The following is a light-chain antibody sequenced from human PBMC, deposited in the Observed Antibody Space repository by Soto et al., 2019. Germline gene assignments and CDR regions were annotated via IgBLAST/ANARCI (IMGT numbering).Light chain of an antibody. Sequence: LTLSAATLSVSTGERATLSCRSSQRVSSNVAWYQQKPGQAPRLLLYGASARATGVPARFSGSGSGTQFTLTISSLQSEDFAVYYCQQYNNWRQTFGQGSKVDIK. CDR1: QRVSSN. CDR2: GAS. J-gene: IGKJ1*01. CDR3: QQYNNWRQT. V-gene: IGKV3-15*01.